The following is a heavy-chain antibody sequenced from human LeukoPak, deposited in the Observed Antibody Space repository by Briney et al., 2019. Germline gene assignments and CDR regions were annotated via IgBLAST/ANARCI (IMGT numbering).Heavy chain of an antibody. D-gene: IGHD3-22*01. CDR1: GGSISSYY. CDR3: ARRRYYDSTGYFE. J-gene: IGHJ1*01. CDR2: IYHSGRT. V-gene: IGHV4-59*04. Sequence: PSETLSLTCTVSGGSISSYYWGWIRQSPGTGLEWIGDIYHSGRTYYNPSLKSRVAISIDTSKNQFSLRLRSMTAADTAVFYCARRRYYDSTGYFEWGRGTLVTVSS.